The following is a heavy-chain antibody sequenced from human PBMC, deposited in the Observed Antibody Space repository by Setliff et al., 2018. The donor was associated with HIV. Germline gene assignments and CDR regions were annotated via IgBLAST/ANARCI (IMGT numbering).Heavy chain of an antibody. CDR1: GLTLSNSA. CDR3: AKLDYYDYSGSWARKVAIDF. CDR2: IQSGCII. D-gene: IGHD3-22*01. J-gene: IGHJ3*01. Sequence: PGGSLRLSCAASGLTLSNSAMTWVRQKPWRGLEWVSLIQSGCIIYYADSVKGRFTISRDNSNNTLSLQMSSLRAEDTALYYCAKLDYYDYSGSWARKVAIDFWGRGTMVTVSS. V-gene: IGHV3-23*01.